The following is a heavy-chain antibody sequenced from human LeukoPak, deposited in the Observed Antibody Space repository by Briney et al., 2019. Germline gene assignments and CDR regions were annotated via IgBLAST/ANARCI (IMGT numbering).Heavy chain of an antibody. J-gene: IGHJ5*02. CDR2: ISSSGNII. CDR1: GFTFSSYE. V-gene: IGHV3-48*03. D-gene: IGHD3-16*01. CDR3: ARSGGGFWFDP. Sequence: GSLRLSCAASGFTFSSYEMFWVRQAPGKGPEWVSYISSSGNIIYYADSVKGRFTISRDNAKELLHLQMNSLRVEDTATYYCARSGGGFWFDPWGQGTLVTVSS.